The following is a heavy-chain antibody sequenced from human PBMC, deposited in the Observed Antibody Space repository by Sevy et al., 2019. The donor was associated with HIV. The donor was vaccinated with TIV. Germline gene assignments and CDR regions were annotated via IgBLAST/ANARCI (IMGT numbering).Heavy chain of an antibody. Sequence: GGSLRLSCAASGFTFSSYPMHWVRQAPGKGLEWVAVISYDGSSKYYADSVKGRFTISRDTSKNTLYLQMNSLRAEDTAVDYWAGGRGYSLGWPPGDWGQGTTVTVSS. CDR2: ISYDGSSK. CDR1: GFTFSSYP. V-gene: IGHV3-30-3*01. CDR3: AGGRGYSLGWPPGD. D-gene: IGHD6-19*01. J-gene: IGHJ6*02.